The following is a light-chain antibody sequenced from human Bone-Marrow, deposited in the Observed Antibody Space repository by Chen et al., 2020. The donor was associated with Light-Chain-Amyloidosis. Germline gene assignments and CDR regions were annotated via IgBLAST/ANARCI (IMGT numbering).Light chain of an antibody. CDR1: DLPTKY. CDR3: QSADSSGTYEVI. V-gene: IGLV3-25*03. Sequence: SYALKQPPPVSVSPGQTARITCSGEDLPTKYAYWYQQKPGQAPVLVIHSDTERPSGISERFSGSSYGTTATLTISGGQAEDDADYHCQSADSSGTYEVIFGGGTKLTVL. CDR2: SDT. J-gene: IGLJ2*01.